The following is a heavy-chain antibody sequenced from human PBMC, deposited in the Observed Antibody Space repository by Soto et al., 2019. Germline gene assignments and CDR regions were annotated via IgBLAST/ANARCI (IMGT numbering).Heavy chain of an antibody. CDR3: ARNWFSVAGRFHFDY. D-gene: IGHD6-19*01. V-gene: IGHV4-4*02. CDR2: VDYSGNS. J-gene: IGHJ4*02. CDR1: GGSISSSNW. Sequence: SETLSLTCAVSGGSISSSNWWSWVRQPPGKGLEWIGYVDYSGNSDSSPSRKSRVTISIDTSKKQVSLKLNSVTAADTAVYYCARNWFSVAGRFHFDYWGQGIPVTVSS.